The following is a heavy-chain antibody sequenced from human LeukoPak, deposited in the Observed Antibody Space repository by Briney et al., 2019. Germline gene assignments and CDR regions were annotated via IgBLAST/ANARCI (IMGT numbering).Heavy chain of an antibody. D-gene: IGHD3-9*01. CDR1: GGSISSTNW. CDR2: IYHSGST. CDR3: ARDPGYYDILTGYYM. V-gene: IGHV4-4*02. Sequence: SETLSLTCDVSGGSISSTNWWSWVRQPPGKGLEWIGEIYHSGSTNYNPSLKSRVTISVDKSKNQFSLKLSSVTAADTAVYYCARDPGYYDILTGYYMWGQGTLVTVSS. J-gene: IGHJ4*02.